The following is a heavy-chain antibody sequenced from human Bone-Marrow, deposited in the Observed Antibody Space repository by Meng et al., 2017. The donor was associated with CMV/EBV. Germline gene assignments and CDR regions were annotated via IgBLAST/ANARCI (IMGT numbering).Heavy chain of an antibody. J-gene: IGHJ4*02. CDR3: ARVPFCGADCYSGPMSDY. CDR2: NNGDGSRT. V-gene: IGHV3-74*01. D-gene: IGHD2-21*02. Sequence: FTLRHYWMNWVRQVPGKGLTWVARNNGDGSRTDYADSVKGRFTISRDNAENTLYLQMNGLRAEDTGVYYCARVPFCGADCYSGPMSDYWGQGTLVTVSS. CDR1: FTLRHYW.